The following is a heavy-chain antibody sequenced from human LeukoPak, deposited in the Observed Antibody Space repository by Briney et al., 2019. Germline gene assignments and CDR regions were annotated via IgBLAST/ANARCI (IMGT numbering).Heavy chain of an antibody. V-gene: IGHV3-21*01. D-gene: IGHD3-9*01. Sequence: PGGSLRLSCAASGFTFSSYSMNWVRQAPGKGLEWGSSISSSSSYIYYADSVKGRFTISRDNAKNSLYLQMNSLRAEDTAVYYCARDLRGRYDILTGYLEYYYYGMDVWGKGTTVTVSS. CDR3: ARDLRGRYDILTGYLEYYYYGMDV. J-gene: IGHJ6*04. CDR2: ISSSSSYI. CDR1: GFTFSSYS.